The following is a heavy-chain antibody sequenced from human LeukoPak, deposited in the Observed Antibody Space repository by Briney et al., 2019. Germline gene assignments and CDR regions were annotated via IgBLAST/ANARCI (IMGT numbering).Heavy chain of an antibody. D-gene: IGHD1-26*01. Sequence: GGSLRLSCAASGFTFSSYSMNWVRHAPGKWLEWVSSISSISSYIFYADSVKGRFTISRDNAKNSMYLQMNSLRAEDTAVYYCARTYSGSYLAPDYWGQGTLVTVSS. CDR1: GFTFSSYS. CDR2: ISSISSYI. J-gene: IGHJ4*02. CDR3: ARTYSGSYLAPDY. V-gene: IGHV3-21*01.